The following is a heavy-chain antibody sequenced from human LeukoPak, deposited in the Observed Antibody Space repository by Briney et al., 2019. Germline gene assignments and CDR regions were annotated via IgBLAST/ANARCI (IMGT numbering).Heavy chain of an antibody. CDR3: ARFRQWLASAFDY. CDR1: GGSFSGYY. CDR2: INHSGST. Sequence: SETLSLTCAVYGGSFSGYYWSWIRQPPGKGLEWIGEINHSGSTNYNPSLKSRVTISVDTSKNQFSLKLSSVTAADTAVYYCARFRQWLASAFDYWGQGTLVTVSS. V-gene: IGHV4-34*01. D-gene: IGHD6-19*01. J-gene: IGHJ4*02.